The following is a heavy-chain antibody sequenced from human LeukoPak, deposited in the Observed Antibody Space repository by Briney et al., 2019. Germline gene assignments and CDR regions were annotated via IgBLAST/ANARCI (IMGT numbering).Heavy chain of an antibody. CDR2: IDWDDDK. Sequence: SGPTLVNPTQTLTLTCTFSGFSLTTSGMRVNWIRQPPGKALEWLARIDWDDDKYYSTSLRTRLTISKDSSKNLVVLTMTNMGPMDTATYYCARLPGGTGNYLFDYWGQGIPVTVSS. D-gene: IGHD1-7*01. CDR1: GFSLTTSGMR. J-gene: IGHJ4*02. CDR3: ARLPGGTGNYLFDY. V-gene: IGHV2-70*04.